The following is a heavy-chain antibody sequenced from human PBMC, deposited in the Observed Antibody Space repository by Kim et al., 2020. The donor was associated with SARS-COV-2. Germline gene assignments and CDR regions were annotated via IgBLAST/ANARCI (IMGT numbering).Heavy chain of an antibody. CDR1: GFTFSSYS. CDR2: ISSSSSYI. CDR3: AREAYDYVWGSYRPNYYYGMDV. D-gene: IGHD3-16*02. J-gene: IGHJ6*02. V-gene: IGHV3-21*01. Sequence: GGSLRLSCAASGFTFSSYSMNWVRQAPGKGLEWVSSISSSSSYIYYADSVKGRFTISRDNAKNSLYLQMNSLRAEDTAVYYCAREAYDYVWGSYRPNYYYGMDVWGQGTTVTVSS.